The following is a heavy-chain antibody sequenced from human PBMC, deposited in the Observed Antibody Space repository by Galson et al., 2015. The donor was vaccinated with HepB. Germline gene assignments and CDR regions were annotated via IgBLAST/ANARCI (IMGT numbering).Heavy chain of an antibody. CDR2: IYHSGST. D-gene: IGHD4-17*01. CDR1: GGSISSSNW. V-gene: IGHV4-4*02. J-gene: IGHJ2*01. Sequence: SETLSLTCAVSGGSISSSNWWSWVRQPPGKGLEWIGEIYHSGSTNYNPSLKSRVTISVDKSKNQFSLKLSSVTAADTAVYYCASRSTTVTTVWYWYFDLWGRGTLVTVSS. CDR3: ASRSTTVTTVWYWYFDL.